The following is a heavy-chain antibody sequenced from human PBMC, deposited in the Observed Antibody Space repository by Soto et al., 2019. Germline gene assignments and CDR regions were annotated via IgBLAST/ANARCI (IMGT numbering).Heavy chain of an antibody. CDR3: ARDVDDY. V-gene: IGHV3-30-3*01. Sequence: QVQLVESGGAGVQPGRSWRLSGEASGLTLGSFARHWVRQAPGKGLGWVAVISYDGSNKYYADSVKGRFTISRDNSKNTLYLQMNSLRAEDTAVYYCARDVDDYWGQGTLVTVSS. CDR2: ISYDGSNK. CDR1: GLTLGSFA. J-gene: IGHJ4*02. D-gene: IGHD5-12*01.